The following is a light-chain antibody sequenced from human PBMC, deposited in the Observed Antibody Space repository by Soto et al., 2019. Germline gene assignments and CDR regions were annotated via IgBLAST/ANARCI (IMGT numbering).Light chain of an antibody. J-gene: IGKJ1*01. CDR2: AAY. CDR1: QSISSY. Sequence: DIQMTQSPSSLSASVGDRVTITCRASQSISSYLYWYQQKPGKAPKLMVFAAYSLQSGVPSRFSGSGSGTDFTLTISSLQPEDFATYYCQQSYRTPRTFGQGTKVDIK. CDR3: QQSYRTPRT. V-gene: IGKV1-39*01.